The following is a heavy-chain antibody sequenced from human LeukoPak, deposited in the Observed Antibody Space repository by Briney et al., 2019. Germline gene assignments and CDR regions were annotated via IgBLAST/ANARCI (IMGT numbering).Heavy chain of an antibody. CDR2: ASSDEVNQ. V-gene: IGHV3-30*18. J-gene: IGHJ5*02. CDR1: GFTFRNHG. CDR3: AKDYSKTSYYGSGTYYRPNWFDP. D-gene: IGHD3-10*01. Sequence: PGGSLRLSCVFSGFTFRNHGMHWVRQAPGKGLEWVAVASSDEVNQNYAYSVKGRFTISRDNSKNTLYLQMNSLRAEDTAVYYCAKDYSKTSYYGSGTYYRPNWFDPWGQGTLVTVSS.